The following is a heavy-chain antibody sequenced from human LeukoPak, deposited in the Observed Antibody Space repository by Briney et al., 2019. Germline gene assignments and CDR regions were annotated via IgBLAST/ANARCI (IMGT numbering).Heavy chain of an antibody. Sequence: GESLKISCQASGYIFSNYWIGWVRQMPGKGLEWMAIIYPGDSETKYSPSFQGQVTISVDKSISTTYLQWSSVKASDTAMYYCARQNSGWFDPWGQGTPVTVSS. CDR3: ARQNSGWFDP. J-gene: IGHJ5*02. D-gene: IGHD6-25*01. CDR1: GYIFSNYW. CDR2: IYPGDSET. V-gene: IGHV5-51*01.